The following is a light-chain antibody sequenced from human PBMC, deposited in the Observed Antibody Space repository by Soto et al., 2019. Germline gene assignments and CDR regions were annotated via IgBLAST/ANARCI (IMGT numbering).Light chain of an antibody. V-gene: IGKV3-11*01. CDR1: QSVSIY. CDR3: QQRSKWPIT. Sequence: EIVLTQSPATLSLSPGERATLSCRASQSVSIYLAWYQQKPGQAPRLLIYDASNRATGIPDRFSGSGSGKDFTLTISSLEPEDSAVYYCQQRSKWPITFGQGTRLEIK. CDR2: DAS. J-gene: IGKJ5*01.